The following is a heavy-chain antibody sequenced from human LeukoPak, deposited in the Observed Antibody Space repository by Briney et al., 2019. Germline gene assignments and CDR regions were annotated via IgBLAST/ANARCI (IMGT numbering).Heavy chain of an antibody. CDR1: GYTFTAYA. J-gene: IGHJ4*02. CDR3: ARHPYSGSYHFDY. V-gene: IGHV1-2*02. D-gene: IGHD1-26*01. CDR2: INPNSGGT. Sequence: GASVKVSCESSGYTFTAYAVHWVRQAPGQGLEWMGWINPNSGGTNSAQKFQGRVTMTRDTSISTAYMELSRLTSDDTAVYYCARHPYSGSYHFDYWGQGTLVTVSS.